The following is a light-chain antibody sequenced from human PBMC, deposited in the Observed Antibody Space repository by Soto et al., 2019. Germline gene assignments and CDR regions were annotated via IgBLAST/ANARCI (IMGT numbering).Light chain of an antibody. CDR3: AAWDDSLNGAV. V-gene: IGLV1-44*01. J-gene: IGLJ7*01. CDR2: SNN. Sequence: QSVLTQPPSASGTPGQRVTISCSGSRSTIGSNTVNWSQQLPGTAPKLLIYSNNQRPSGVPDRFSGSKSGTSASLAISGLHSEDEADYYCAAWDDSLNGAVFGGGTQLTVL. CDR1: RSTIGSNT.